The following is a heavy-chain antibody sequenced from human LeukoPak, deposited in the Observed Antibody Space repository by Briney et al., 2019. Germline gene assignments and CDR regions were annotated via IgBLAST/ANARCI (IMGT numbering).Heavy chain of an antibody. D-gene: IGHD2-21*01. V-gene: IGHV4-39*01. CDR3: ARITFVVEGYGMDV. CDR2: IYYSGST. CDR1: GDSISSSSHY. Sequence: KPSETLSLTCSVSGDSISSSSHYWGWVRQPPGKGLEWIGSIYYSGSTYYNPSLKSRVTISVDTSKNQFSLSLSSVTAADTAVYYCARITFVVEGYGMDVWGQGTTVTVSS. J-gene: IGHJ6*02.